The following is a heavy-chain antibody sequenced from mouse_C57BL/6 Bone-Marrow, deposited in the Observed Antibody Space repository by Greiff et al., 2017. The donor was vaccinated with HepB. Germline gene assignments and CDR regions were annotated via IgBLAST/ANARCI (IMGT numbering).Heavy chain of an antibody. J-gene: IGHJ2*01. CDR2: ISNGGGST. Sequence: EVMLVESGGGLVQPGGSLKLSCAASGFTFSDYYMYWVRQTPEKRLEWVAYISNGGGSTYYPDTVKGRFTISRDNAKNTLYLQMSRLKSEDTAMYYCARGLLYFDYWGQGTTLTVSS. CDR3: ARGLLYFDY. D-gene: IGHD2-10*01. V-gene: IGHV5-12*01. CDR1: GFTFSDYY.